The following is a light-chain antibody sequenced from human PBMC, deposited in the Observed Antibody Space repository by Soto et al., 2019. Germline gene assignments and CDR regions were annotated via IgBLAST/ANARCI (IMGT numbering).Light chain of an antibody. CDR2: GDS. J-gene: IGLJ1*01. CDR1: GSNIGAGYD. CDR3: QSYDSTLDGRYV. Sequence: QSALTQPPSVSGAPGQRVTISCTGSGSNIGAGYDVHWYQHRPGTAPKLLVFGDSHRPSGVPDRFSGSKSGTSASLAITGLQAEDEGDDYCQSYDSTLDGRYVFGTGTKVTVL. V-gene: IGLV1-40*01.